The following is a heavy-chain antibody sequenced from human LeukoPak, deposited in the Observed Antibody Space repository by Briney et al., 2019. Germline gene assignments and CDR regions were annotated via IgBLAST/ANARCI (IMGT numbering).Heavy chain of an antibody. CDR2: INWCCGST. V-gene: IGHV3-20*04. J-gene: IGHJ6*03. CDR1: GFPLDDYG. CDR3: ARRYSSSWYGDYDYYMDV. D-gene: IGHD6-13*01. Sequence: GGPLRLSCAASGFPLDDYGERGLRQATGKGLVWVCCINWCCGSTGYADSVKGRFNISRDNAKNSLYLQMNSLRAEDTALYYCARRYSSSWYGDYDYYMDVWGKGTPVTVSS.